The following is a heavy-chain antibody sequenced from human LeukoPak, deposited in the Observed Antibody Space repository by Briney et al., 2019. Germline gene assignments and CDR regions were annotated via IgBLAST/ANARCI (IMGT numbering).Heavy chain of an antibody. CDR3: ASSVGADYFDY. Sequence: GGSLRLSCAASGFTFSDYYMSWIRQAPGKGLEWVSYISSSGSTIYYADSVKGRFTISRDNAKNSLYLRMNSLRAEDTAVYYCASSVGADYFDYWGQGTLVTVSS. J-gene: IGHJ4*02. V-gene: IGHV3-11*01. D-gene: IGHD1-26*01. CDR1: GFTFSDYY. CDR2: ISSSGSTI.